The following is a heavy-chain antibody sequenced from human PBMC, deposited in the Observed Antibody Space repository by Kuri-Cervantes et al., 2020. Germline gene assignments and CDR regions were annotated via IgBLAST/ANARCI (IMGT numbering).Heavy chain of an antibody. D-gene: IGHD2-8*02. CDR2: IYHNGRT. CDR3: ASVTGTGFPDY. J-gene: IGHJ4*02. V-gene: IGHV4-34*01. CDR1: GGSFSGYY. Sequence: ESLKISCAVYGGSFSGYYWSWIRQSPGKGLEWIGSIYHNGRTYYNPSLRSRVTVSVDTSKNQSSLKLNSVTAADTAIYYCASVTGTGFPDYWGQGARVTVSS.